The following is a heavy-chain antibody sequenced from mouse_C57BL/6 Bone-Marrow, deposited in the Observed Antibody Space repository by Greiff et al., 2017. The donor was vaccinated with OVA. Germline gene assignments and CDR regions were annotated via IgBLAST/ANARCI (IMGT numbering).Heavy chain of an antibody. CDR3: ARSPSYGSRFDY. J-gene: IGHJ2*01. Sequence: QVQLQQPGAELVKPGASVKMSCKASGYTFTSYWITWVKQRPVQGLEWIGDIYPGSGSTNYNEKFKSKATLTVDTSSSTAYMQLSSLTSEDSAVYYCARSPSYGSRFDYWGQGTTLTVSS. D-gene: IGHD1-1*01. CDR2: IYPGSGST. V-gene: IGHV1-55*01. CDR1: GYTFTSYW.